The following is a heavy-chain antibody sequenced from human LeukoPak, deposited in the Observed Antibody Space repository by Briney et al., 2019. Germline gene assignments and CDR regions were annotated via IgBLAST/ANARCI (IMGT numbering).Heavy chain of an antibody. V-gene: IGHV1-69*13. D-gene: IGHD6-19*01. Sequence: GASVKVSCKASGGTFSSYAISWVRQAPGQGLEWMGGIIPIFGTAHYAQKFQGRVTITADESTSTAYMELSSLRSEDTAVYYCARVISSGWYAYFDYWGQGTLVTVSS. CDR1: GGTFSSYA. CDR3: ARVISSGWYAYFDY. CDR2: IIPIFGTA. J-gene: IGHJ4*02.